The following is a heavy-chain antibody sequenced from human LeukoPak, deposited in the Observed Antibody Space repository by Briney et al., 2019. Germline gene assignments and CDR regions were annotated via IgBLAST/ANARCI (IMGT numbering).Heavy chain of an antibody. CDR2: IYYSGST. D-gene: IGHD3-10*01. V-gene: IGHV4-39*01. J-gene: IGHJ5*01. CDR1: GGSISSSSYY. CDR3: GRHFTGTSGNYYTDS. Sequence: SETLSLTCTVSGGSISSSSYYWGWIRQPPGKGLEWIGSIYYSGSTYYNPSLKSRVTISVDTSRNLFSLRLTSVTAADTAVYYCGRHFTGTSGNYYTDSWGQGTLVTVSS.